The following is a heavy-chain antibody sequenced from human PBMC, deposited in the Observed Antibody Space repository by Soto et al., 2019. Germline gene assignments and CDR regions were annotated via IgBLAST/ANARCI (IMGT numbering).Heavy chain of an antibody. Sequence: QITLKESGPTLVKPTETLTLTCTFSGLSLTRSGVGVGWIRQPPGKALEWLALIYWNDDKRYSPFLESRLTITNATSKNQVVLTMTNMDPVDTATYFCAHRLGSRGSFDNWGQGLLVTVSS. CDR3: AHRLGSRGSFDN. V-gene: IGHV2-5*01. J-gene: IGHJ4*02. CDR2: IYWNDDK. CDR1: GLSLTRSGVG. D-gene: IGHD6-25*01.